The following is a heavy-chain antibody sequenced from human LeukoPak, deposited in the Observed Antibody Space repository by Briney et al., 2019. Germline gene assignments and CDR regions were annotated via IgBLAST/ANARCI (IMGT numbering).Heavy chain of an antibody. V-gene: IGHV1-18*01. CDR3: ARAGGVIVNGKDY. CDR2: ISTYNGNT. CDR1: GYTFTSYG. D-gene: IGHD3-16*02. J-gene: IGHJ4*02. Sequence: GASVKVSCKASGYTFTSYGISWVRQAPGQGLEWMGWISTYNGNTNYAQKFQGRVTMTRNTSISTAYMELSSLRSEDTAVYYCARAGGVIVNGKDYWGQGTLVTVSS.